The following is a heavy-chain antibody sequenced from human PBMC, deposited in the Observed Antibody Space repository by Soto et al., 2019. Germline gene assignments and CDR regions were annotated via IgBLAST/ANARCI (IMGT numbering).Heavy chain of an antibody. CDR2: ISYDGSNK. CDR3: ARDRSSASGSYYNPPFSH. V-gene: IGHV3-30-3*01. Sequence: PGGSLRLSCAASGFTFSTYAMHWVRQAPGKGLEWVAVISYDGSNKYYADSVKGRFTISRDNSKNTLYLQMNSLRAEDTATYYCARDRSSASGSYYNPPFSHWGQGIPVTVSS. D-gene: IGHD3-10*01. CDR1: GFTFSTYA. J-gene: IGHJ4*02.